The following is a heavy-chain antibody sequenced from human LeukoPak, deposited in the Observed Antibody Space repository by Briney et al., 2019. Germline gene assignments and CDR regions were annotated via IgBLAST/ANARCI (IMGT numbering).Heavy chain of an antibody. J-gene: IGHJ5*02. CDR3: AKGAGGFSYYNWFDP. V-gene: IGHV4-59*12. Sequence: SETLSLTCTVSGGSISTYYWSWIRQPPGKGLEWIGYIYYSGSTNYNPSLKSRVTISVDTSKNQFSLKLASVTAADTAIYYCAKGAGGFSYYNWFDPWGQGTLVTVSS. D-gene: IGHD5-18*01. CDR1: GGSISTYY. CDR2: IYYSGST.